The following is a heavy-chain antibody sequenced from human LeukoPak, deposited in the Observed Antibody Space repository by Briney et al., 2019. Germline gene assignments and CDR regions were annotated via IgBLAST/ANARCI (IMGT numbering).Heavy chain of an antibody. J-gene: IGHJ4*02. D-gene: IGHD2-21*01. CDR1: GGSFGGYY. Sequence: SETLSLTCAVYGGSFGGYYWSWIRQPPGKGLEWIGEINHSGSTNYNPSLKSRVTISVDTSKNQFSLKLSSVTAADTAVYYCARGEASYYFDSWGQGTLVTVSS. CDR3: ARGEASYYFDS. V-gene: IGHV4-34*01. CDR2: INHSGST.